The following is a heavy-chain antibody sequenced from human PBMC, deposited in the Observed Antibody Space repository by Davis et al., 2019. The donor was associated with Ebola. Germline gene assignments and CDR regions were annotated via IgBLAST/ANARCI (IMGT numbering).Heavy chain of an antibody. CDR3: ARGRKAARQNWFDP. V-gene: IGHV1-8*01. Sequence: AASVQVSCKASGYTFTSYDINWVRQATGQGLEWMGWMNPNSGNTGYAQKFQGRVTMTRNTSISTAYMDLSSLRSEDTAVYYCARGRKAARQNWFDPWGQGTLVTVSS. CDR1: GYTFTSYD. D-gene: IGHD6-6*01. CDR2: MNPNSGNT. J-gene: IGHJ5*02.